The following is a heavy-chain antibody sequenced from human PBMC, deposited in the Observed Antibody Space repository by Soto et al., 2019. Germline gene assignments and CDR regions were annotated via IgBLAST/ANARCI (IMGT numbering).Heavy chain of an antibody. Sequence: EVQLLESGGGLVQPGGSLRLSCAASGFTFSNYAMSWVRQAPGKGLEWVSGISGSGGSTYYADSVKGRFTISRDNSKNTLYLQMNSLRAEDTAVYYCAKAPTSIVVVPASLDCWGQGTLVTVSS. CDR2: ISGSGGST. CDR3: AKAPTSIVVVPASLDC. D-gene: IGHD2-2*01. V-gene: IGHV3-23*01. CDR1: GFTFSNYA. J-gene: IGHJ4*02.